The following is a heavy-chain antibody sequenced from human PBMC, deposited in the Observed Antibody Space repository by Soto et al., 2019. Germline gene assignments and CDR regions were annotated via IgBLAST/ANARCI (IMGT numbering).Heavy chain of an antibody. Sequence: SETLSLTCPVSGGSISSYYWSWIRQPPGKGLEWIGYIYYSGSTNYNPSLKSRVTISVDTSKNQFSLKLSSVTAADTAVYYCARDRGTAMVGDFDYWGQGTLVTVSS. D-gene: IGHD5-18*01. CDR3: ARDRGTAMVGDFDY. V-gene: IGHV4-59*01. CDR2: IYYSGST. J-gene: IGHJ4*02. CDR1: GGSISSYY.